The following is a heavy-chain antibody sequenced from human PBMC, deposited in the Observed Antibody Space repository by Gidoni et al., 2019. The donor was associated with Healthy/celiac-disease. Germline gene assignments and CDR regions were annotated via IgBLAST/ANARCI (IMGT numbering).Heavy chain of an antibody. D-gene: IGHD6-13*01. CDR1: GFTFSSYA. Sequence: QVQLVASGCGVVQPGRSPSPSCAASGFTFSSYARHWVRQAPGKGLGGVAVISYDGSNKYYADSVKGRFTISRDNSKNTLYLQMNSLRAEDTAVYYCARERGDYSSSWYSNWFDPWGQGTLVTVSS. V-gene: IGHV3-30*04. CDR2: ISYDGSNK. J-gene: IGHJ5*02. CDR3: ARERGDYSSSWYSNWFDP.